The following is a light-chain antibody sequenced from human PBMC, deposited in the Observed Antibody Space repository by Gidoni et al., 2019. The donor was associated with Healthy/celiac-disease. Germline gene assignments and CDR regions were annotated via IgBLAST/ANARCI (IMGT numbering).Light chain of an antibody. CDR2: GKN. J-gene: IGLJ2*01. Sequence: SSELTQDPAVSVALGQTVRITCQGDSLRSYNASWYQQKPGQAPVLVIYGKNNRPSGIPDPFSGSISGNTASLTITGAQAEAEADYHCNSRDSSGNHEVFGGGTKLTVL. CDR1: SLRSYN. CDR3: NSRDSSGNHEV. V-gene: IGLV3-19*01.